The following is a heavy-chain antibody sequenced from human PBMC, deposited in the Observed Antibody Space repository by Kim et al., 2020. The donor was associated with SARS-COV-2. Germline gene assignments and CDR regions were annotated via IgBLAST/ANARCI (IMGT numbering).Heavy chain of an antibody. J-gene: IGHJ6*02. CDR3: AKDRFYYDSSGYYWYYSYYGMGV. CDR2: ISYDGSNK. CDR1: GFTFSSYG. V-gene: IGHV3-30*18. D-gene: IGHD3-22*01. Sequence: GGSLRLSCAASGFTFSSYGMHWVRQAPGKGLEWVAVISYDGSNKYYADSVKGRFTISRDNSKNTLYLQMNSLRAEDTAVYYCAKDRFYYDSSGYYWYYSYYGMGVWGQGTTVTVSS.